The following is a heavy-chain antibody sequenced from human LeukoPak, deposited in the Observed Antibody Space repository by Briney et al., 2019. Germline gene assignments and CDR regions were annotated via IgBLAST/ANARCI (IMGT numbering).Heavy chain of an antibody. D-gene: IGHD3-16*01. J-gene: IGHJ4*02. V-gene: IGHV3-21*01. Sequence: KSGGSLRLSCAASGFTFSSYSMNWVRQAPGKGLEWVSSISSSSSYIYYADSVKGRFTISRDNAKNSLYLQMNSLRAEDTAVYYCARRSGGNYDYVWGSLGIDYWGQGTLVTVSS. CDR3: ARRSGGNYDYVWGSLGIDY. CDR2: ISSSSSYI. CDR1: GFTFSSYS.